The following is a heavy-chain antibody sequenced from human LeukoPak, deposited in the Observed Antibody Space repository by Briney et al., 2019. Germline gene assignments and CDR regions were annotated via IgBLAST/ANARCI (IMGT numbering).Heavy chain of an antibody. V-gene: IGHV4-59*01. Sequence: SETLSLTCTVSGGSINNYYWSWTRQPPGKGLEWIGYIYYSGSTNYNPSLKSRVTISVDTSKNQFSLKLSSLTAADTAVYYCARHRGSGYPYFDYWGQGTLVTVSS. CDR2: IYYSGST. J-gene: IGHJ4*02. CDR3: ARHRGSGYPYFDY. CDR1: GGSINNYY. D-gene: IGHD3-22*01.